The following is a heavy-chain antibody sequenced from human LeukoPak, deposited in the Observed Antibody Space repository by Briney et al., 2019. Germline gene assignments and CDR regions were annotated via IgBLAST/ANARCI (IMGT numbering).Heavy chain of an antibody. Sequence: ASVKVSCKASGYTFTGYYMHWVRQAPGQGLEWMGWVNPNSGGTNYAQKFQGRVTMTRDTSTSTAYMELSSLRSEDTAVYYCARGANWATFYYMDIWGKGTTVIISS. CDR3: ARGANWATFYYMDI. D-gene: IGHD7-27*01. CDR1: GYTFTGYY. V-gene: IGHV1-2*02. CDR2: VNPNSGGT. J-gene: IGHJ6*03.